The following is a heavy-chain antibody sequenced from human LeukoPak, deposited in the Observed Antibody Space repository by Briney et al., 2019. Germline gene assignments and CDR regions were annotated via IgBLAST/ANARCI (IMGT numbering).Heavy chain of an antibody. J-gene: IGHJ4*02. CDR2: IIPILNVP. CDR1: GGTFSDYS. CDR3: ARDRPRARYFDY. V-gene: IGHV1-69*04. Sequence: ASVKVSCKASGGTFSDYSISWVRQAPGQGLEWMGRIIPILNVPNYAQKSEGRVTITADKSTSTAYMELSSLKSEDTAVYFCARDRPRARYFDYWGQGTLVTVSS. D-gene: IGHD2-15*01.